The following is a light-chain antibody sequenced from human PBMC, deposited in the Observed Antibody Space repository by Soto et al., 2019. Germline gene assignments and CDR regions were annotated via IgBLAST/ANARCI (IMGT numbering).Light chain of an antibody. CDR1: QSVDSNY. CDR2: GAS. Sequence: EIALTQSPGTLSLSPGEGATLSCRASQSVDSNYLAWYQKKPGQAPRLLIYGASSRATGIPDRFSGSGSGTDFTLTISRLEPEDFAVYYCQQYGSSRNTFGGGTKVDIK. J-gene: IGKJ4*01. CDR3: QQYGSSRNT. V-gene: IGKV3-20*01.